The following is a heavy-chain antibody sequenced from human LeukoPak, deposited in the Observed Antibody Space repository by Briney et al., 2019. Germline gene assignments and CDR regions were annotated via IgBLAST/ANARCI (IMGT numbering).Heavy chain of an antibody. CDR3: AKNFGSGSYYYYGMDV. Sequence: GGSLRLSCAASGFTVSSNYMSWVRQAPGKGLEWVSVIYSGGSTYYADSVKGRFTISRDNSKNTLYLQMNSPRAEDSAVYYCAKNFGSGSYYYYGMDVWGQGTTVTVSS. CDR2: IYSGGST. V-gene: IGHV3-66*01. J-gene: IGHJ6*02. CDR1: GFTVSSNY. D-gene: IGHD3-10*01.